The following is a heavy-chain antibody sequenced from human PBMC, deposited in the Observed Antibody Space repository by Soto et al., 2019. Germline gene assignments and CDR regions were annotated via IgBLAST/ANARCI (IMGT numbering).Heavy chain of an antibody. Sequence: GGSLRLSCAASGFTFSDYYMSWIRQAPGKGLEWVSYISSSSSYTNYADSVKGRFTISRDNAKNSLYLQMNSLRAEDTAVYYCAREIQVVPAALYYGMDVWGQGTTVTVSS. V-gene: IGHV3-11*06. J-gene: IGHJ6*02. CDR3: AREIQVVPAALYYGMDV. D-gene: IGHD2-2*01. CDR1: GFTFSDYY. CDR2: ISSSSSYT.